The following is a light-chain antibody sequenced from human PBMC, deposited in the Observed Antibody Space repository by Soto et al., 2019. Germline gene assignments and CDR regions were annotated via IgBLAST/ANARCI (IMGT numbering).Light chain of an antibody. CDR2: GAS. V-gene: IGKV3-15*01. Sequence: EIVMTQSPATLSVSPGERATLSCRASQSVSSNLAWYQQKPGQAPRLLIYGASTRVTGIPARFSGSGAGTEFTLTTSSLQSEDFAFYYCQQYNNWPITFGQGTRPEIK. J-gene: IGKJ5*01. CDR3: QQYNNWPIT. CDR1: QSVSSN.